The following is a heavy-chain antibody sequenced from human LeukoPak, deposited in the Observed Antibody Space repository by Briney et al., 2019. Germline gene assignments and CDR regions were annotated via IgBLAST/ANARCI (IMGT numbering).Heavy chain of an antibody. Sequence: GESLPISCQGSGYSFISYWIGWVRQMPGKGLEWMGIIYPGDSDTRYSPSFQGQVTISANKSISTAYLQWSSLKASDTAMYYCARSASGWYFDYWGQGTLVTVSS. J-gene: IGHJ4*02. D-gene: IGHD6-19*01. CDR3: ARSASGWYFDY. CDR2: IYPGDSDT. CDR1: GYSFISYW. V-gene: IGHV5-51*01.